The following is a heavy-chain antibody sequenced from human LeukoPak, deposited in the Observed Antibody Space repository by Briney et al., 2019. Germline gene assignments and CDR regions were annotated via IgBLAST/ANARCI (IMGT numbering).Heavy chain of an antibody. J-gene: IGHJ6*02. D-gene: IGHD3-9*01. CDR2: ISGSGGST. V-gene: IGHV3-23*01. CDR3: AKEVSNDILTGYLFYYYYGMDV. CDR1: GFTFSSYW. Sequence: GGSLRLSCAASGFTFSSYWMSWVRQAPGKGLEWVSAISGSGGSTYYADSVKGRFTISRDNSKNTLYLQMNSLRAEDTAVYYCAKEVSNDILTGYLFYYYYGMDVWGQGTTVTVSS.